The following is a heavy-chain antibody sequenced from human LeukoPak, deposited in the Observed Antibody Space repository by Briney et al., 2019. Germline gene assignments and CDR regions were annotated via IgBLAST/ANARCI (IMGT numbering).Heavy chain of an antibody. CDR2: INPNSGGT. J-gene: IGHJ4*02. CDR3: ARSSYYYDSSGYPGYYFDY. D-gene: IGHD3-22*01. CDR1: GYTFTDYY. Sequence: ASVKVSCTASGYTFTDYYIHWVRQAPGQGLEWMGWINPNSGGTNYAQKFQGRVTMTRDTSISTAYMELSRLRSDDTAVFFCARSSYYYDSSGYPGYYFDYWGQGTLVTVSS. V-gene: IGHV1-2*02.